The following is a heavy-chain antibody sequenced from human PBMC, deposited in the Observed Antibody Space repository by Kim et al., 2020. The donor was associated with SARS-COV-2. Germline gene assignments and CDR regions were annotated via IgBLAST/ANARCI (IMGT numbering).Heavy chain of an antibody. D-gene: IGHD3-10*01. J-gene: IGHJ4*02. V-gene: IGHV1-3*01. CDR3: ARSTFIWFGELLPGY. Sequence: QKFQGRVTITRDTSASTAYMELSSLRSEDTAVYYCARSTFIWFGELLPGYWGQGTLVTVSS.